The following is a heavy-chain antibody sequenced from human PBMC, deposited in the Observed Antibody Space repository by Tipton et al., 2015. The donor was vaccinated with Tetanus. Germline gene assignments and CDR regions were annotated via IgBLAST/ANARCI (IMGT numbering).Heavy chain of an antibody. J-gene: IGHJ4*02. CDR2: IIPIFDTT. CDR3: TTPARYCSGGSCYLALDY. D-gene: IGHD2-15*01. V-gene: IGHV1-69*06. Sequence: QLVQSGAEVKKPGSSVKVSCKASGGTFSNYAISWVRQAPGQGLEWMGGIIPIFDTTNYAQTFQGRVTISADKSTSTAYMELSSRRSDDTAVYYCTTPARYCSGGSCYLALDYWGQGTLVTVAS. CDR1: GGTFSNYA.